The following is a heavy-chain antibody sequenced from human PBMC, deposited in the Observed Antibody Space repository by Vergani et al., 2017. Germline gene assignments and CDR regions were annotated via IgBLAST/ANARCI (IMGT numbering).Heavy chain of an antibody. V-gene: IGHV3-30*01. J-gene: IGHJ4*02. D-gene: IGHD3-10*01. CDR1: GFTFSSYA. CDR2: ISYDGSNK. Sequence: QVQLVESGGGVVQPGRSLRLSCAASGFTFSSYAMHWVRQAPGKGLEWVAVISYDGSNKYYADSVKGRFTISRDNSKNTLYLQMNSLRAEDTAVDYCARAPPSLLWFGELLPDYWGQGTLVTVSS. CDR3: ARAPPSLLWFGELLPDY.